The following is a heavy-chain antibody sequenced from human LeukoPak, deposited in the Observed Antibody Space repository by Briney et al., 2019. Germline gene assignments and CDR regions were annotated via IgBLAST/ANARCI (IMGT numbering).Heavy chain of an antibody. D-gene: IGHD3-9*01. V-gene: IGHV1-8*01. CDR3: ARSPHILTGENFDY. CDR2: MNPNINNT. J-gene: IGHJ4*02. CDR1: GYTFTTYE. Sequence: ASVKVSCKASGYTFTTYEINWVRQATGQGLEWMGWMNPNINNTVSAQKFQGRVTMTTDTSTSTAYMELRSLRSDDTAVYFCARSPHILTGENFDYWGQGTLLTVSS.